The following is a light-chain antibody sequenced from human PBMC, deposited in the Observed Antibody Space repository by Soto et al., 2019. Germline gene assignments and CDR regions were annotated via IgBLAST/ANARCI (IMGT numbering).Light chain of an antibody. CDR1: QSFRGL. CDR3: QQRHMWPIT. J-gene: IGKJ5*01. CDR2: DAY. Sequence: EVVVAQSPVTLSLSPGERATLSCRASQSFRGLLAWYQQKPGQAPRLLIYDAYNRATGIPPRFSGSGSGTDFTLTISSLEPEDSAVYYCQQRHMWPITFGQGTRLEIK. V-gene: IGKV3-11*01.